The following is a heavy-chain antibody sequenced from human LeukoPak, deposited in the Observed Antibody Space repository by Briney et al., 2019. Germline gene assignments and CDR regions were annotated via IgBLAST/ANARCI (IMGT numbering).Heavy chain of an antibody. J-gene: IGHJ4*02. CDR2: IKGDGSET. V-gene: IGHV3-7*01. D-gene: IGHD6-19*01. CDR1: GFIFSTHW. Sequence: GGSLRLSCAASGFIFSTHWMNWVRQAPGKGLEWVAIIKGDGSETLYVDSVKGRFTISRDNTKNSLYLQMNSLRAEDTAVYYCVGGSGWSPDFWGQGVLVTVSS. CDR3: VGGSGWSPDF.